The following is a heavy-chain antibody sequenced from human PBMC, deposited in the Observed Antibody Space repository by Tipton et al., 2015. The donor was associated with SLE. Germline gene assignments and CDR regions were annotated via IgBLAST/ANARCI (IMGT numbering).Heavy chain of an antibody. D-gene: IGHD3-22*01. CDR2: VHYTGST. CDR1: GGSFSGYY. J-gene: IGHJ3*01. CDR3: ARYDSTRSYPY. V-gene: IGHV4-34*01. Sequence: TLSLTCAVYGGSFSGYYWSWIRQPPGKGLECVGSVHYTGSTFYNPSLKSRLTVSVDTSRNQFSLKLSSVSAADTAVYYCARYDSTRSYPYWGQGTMVTVSS.